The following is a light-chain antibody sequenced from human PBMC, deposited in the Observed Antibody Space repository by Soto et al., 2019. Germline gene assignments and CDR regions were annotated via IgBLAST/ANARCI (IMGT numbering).Light chain of an antibody. CDR1: QSISSW. V-gene: IGKV1-5*01. Sequence: DIPMTQSRATLSASVGDRVTITCRARQSISSWLAWYQQKPGKAPKLLIYDASSLESGVPSRFSGSGSETEFTLTIGRLQPDDFATYYCQQVNVYPSTFGGGTKADIK. CDR2: DAS. J-gene: IGKJ4*01. CDR3: QQVNVYPST.